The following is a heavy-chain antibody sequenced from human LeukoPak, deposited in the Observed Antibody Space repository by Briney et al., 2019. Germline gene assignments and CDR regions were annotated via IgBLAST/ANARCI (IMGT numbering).Heavy chain of an antibody. Sequence: ASVKVSCKTSGDTFTSYDMNWVRQATGQGLEWMGWMNPNSGNTVYAQKFRGRVTMTGDTSTNTAYMELSSLRSEDTAVYYCARGGTLVQGVTILYGMDVWGQGTTVTVSS. V-gene: IGHV1-8*01. CDR1: GDTFTSYD. CDR2: MNPNSGNT. CDR3: ARGGTLVQGVTILYGMDV. J-gene: IGHJ6*02. D-gene: IGHD3-10*01.